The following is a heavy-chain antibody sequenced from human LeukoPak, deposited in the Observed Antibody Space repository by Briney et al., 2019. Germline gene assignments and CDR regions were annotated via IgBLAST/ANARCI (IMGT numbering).Heavy chain of an antibody. Sequence: SVKVSCKASGGTFSSYAISWVRQAPGQGLEWMGGIIPILGTANYAQRFQGRVTITADESTNTAYMELSSLRSEDTAVYYCARGTMVRGDSPIDYWGQGTLVTVSS. CDR2: IIPILGTA. D-gene: IGHD3-10*01. CDR3: ARGTMVRGDSPIDY. J-gene: IGHJ4*02. CDR1: GGTFSSYA. V-gene: IGHV1-69*01.